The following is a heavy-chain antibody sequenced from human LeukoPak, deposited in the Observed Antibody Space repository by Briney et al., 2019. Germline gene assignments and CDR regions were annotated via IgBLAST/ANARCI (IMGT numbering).Heavy chain of an antibody. Sequence: ASVKVSCKASGYTFTSYGISWVRQAPGQGLEWMGWISAYNGNTNYAQKFQGRVSMTTDTPTRTADMELRSLTSDDTAVYYCARDQSFGSGSYQDYWGQGTLVTVSS. V-gene: IGHV1-18*01. CDR2: ISAYNGNT. D-gene: IGHD3-10*01. CDR3: ARDQSFGSGSYQDY. J-gene: IGHJ4*02. CDR1: GYTFTSYG.